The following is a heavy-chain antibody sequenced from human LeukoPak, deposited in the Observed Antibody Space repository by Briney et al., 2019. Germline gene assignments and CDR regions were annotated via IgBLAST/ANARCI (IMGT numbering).Heavy chain of an antibody. V-gene: IGHV1-3*01. CDR3: ARVVPADAFDY. Sequence: GASVKVSRKASGYTFTSYAMHWVRQAPGQRLEWMGWINAGNGNTKYSQKFQGRVTITRDTSASTAYMELSSLRSEDTAVYYCARVVPADAFDYWGQGTLVTVSS. J-gene: IGHJ4*02. D-gene: IGHD2-2*01. CDR2: INAGNGNT. CDR1: GYTFTSYA.